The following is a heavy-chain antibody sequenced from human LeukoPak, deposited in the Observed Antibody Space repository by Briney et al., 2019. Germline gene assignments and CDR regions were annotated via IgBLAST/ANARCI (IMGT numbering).Heavy chain of an antibody. Sequence: SETLSLTCAGYGGSFSGYYWSWIRQPPGKGLEWIGEINHSGSTNYNPSLESRVTISVDTSKNQFSLRLSSVTAADTAVYYCARGAGVLRFLEWLSNYYFDYWGQGTLVTVSS. V-gene: IGHV4-34*01. CDR3: ARGAGVLRFLEWLSNYYFDY. CDR2: INHSGST. J-gene: IGHJ4*02. D-gene: IGHD3-3*01. CDR1: GGSFSGYY.